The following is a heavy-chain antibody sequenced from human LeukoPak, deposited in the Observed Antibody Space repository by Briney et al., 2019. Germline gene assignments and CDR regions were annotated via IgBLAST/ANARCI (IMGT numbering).Heavy chain of an antibody. Sequence: ASVKVSCKASGYTFTGYYMHWVRQAPGQGLEWMGWINPNSGGTNYAQKFQGRVTMTRDTSISTAYMEVSRLRSDDTAVYYCASALTYYYGSEGYWGQGTLVTVSS. V-gene: IGHV1-2*02. CDR3: ASALTYYYGSEGY. CDR1: GYTFTGYY. CDR2: INPNSGGT. D-gene: IGHD3-10*01. J-gene: IGHJ4*02.